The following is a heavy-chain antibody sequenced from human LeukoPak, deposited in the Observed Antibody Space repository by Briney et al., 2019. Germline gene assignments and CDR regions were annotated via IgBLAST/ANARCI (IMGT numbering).Heavy chain of an antibody. CDR1: GFTFSSHA. J-gene: IGHJ5*02. Sequence: GGSLRLSCAASGFTFSSHAMSWVRRAPGKGLEWVSGLIENGATTYYADSVKGRFTISRDNSRNTMYLQMNSLRVEDTAVYYCAGDTHSSSWYDHWGQGTLVTVSS. D-gene: IGHD6-19*01. CDR3: AGDTHSSSWYDH. V-gene: IGHV3-23*01. CDR2: LIENGATT.